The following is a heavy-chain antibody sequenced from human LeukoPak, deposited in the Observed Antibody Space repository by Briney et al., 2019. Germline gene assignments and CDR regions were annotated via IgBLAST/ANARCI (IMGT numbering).Heavy chain of an antibody. V-gene: IGHV3-21*06. Sequence: GGSLRLSCAASGFTFSTYSMNWVRQAPGKGLEWVSSIATSSDYIYYAGSLKGRFTISRDNAKNALYLHMNSLRPDDTAVYYCARGRSITILRGVAISDGFDIWGQGTKVTVS. D-gene: IGHD3-10*01. CDR1: GFTFSTYS. J-gene: IGHJ3*02. CDR2: IATSSDYI. CDR3: ARGRSITILRGVAISDGFDI.